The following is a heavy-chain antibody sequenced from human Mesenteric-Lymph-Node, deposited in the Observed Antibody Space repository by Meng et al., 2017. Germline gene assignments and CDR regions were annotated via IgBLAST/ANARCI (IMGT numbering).Heavy chain of an antibody. CDR2: FSGSDGGT. CDR3: AKEMGAVGTPYFDY. CDR1: GFSFSNYA. D-gene: IGHD6-13*01. J-gene: IGHJ4*02. V-gene: IGHV3-23*01. Sequence: EVQLLESGGGLLQPGGSLRLSCAASGFSFSNYAISWVRQAPGKGLEWVSAFSGSDGGTHYADSVKGRFTISRDSSKNTLYLQMNSLRAEDTAIYYCAKEMGAVGTPYFDYWGQGTLVTVSS.